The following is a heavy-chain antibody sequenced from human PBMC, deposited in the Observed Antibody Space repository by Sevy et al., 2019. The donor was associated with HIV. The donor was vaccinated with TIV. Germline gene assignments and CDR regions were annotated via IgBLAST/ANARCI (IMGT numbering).Heavy chain of an antibody. CDR2: ISWNSRNI. CDR3: AKDINRGCDGVNCYSYYYYFYGLDV. D-gene: IGHD2-21*01. V-gene: IGHV3-9*01. J-gene: IGHJ6*02. CDR1: GFPFNDHA. Sequence: GGSLRLSCAASGFPFNDHAMLWVRQVPGKGLEWVSGISWNSRNIGYADSVKGRFTISRDNARHFVYLEMNRLRPEDTAFYYCAKDINRGCDGVNCYSYYYYFYGLDVWGQWTTVTVSS.